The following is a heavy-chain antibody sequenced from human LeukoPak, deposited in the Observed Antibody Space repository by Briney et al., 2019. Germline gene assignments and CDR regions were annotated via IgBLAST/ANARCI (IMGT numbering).Heavy chain of an antibody. CDR3: AGGLDYGDY. J-gene: IGHJ4*02. V-gene: IGHV4-59*11. Sequence: PSETLSLTCSVSGGSLTSHYWSWIRQPPGKGLEWIGYISSSGSTSDNPSLKSRVTISLDTSKNQFSLKVSSVTAADTAVYYCAGGLDYGDYWGQGTLVTVSS. CDR2: ISSSGST. CDR1: GGSLTSHY.